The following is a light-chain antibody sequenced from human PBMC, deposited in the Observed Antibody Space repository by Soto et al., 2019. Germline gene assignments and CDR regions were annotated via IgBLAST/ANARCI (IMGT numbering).Light chain of an antibody. CDR3: QQYNNWPPDT. J-gene: IGKJ2*01. Sequence: DIQMTQSPSTLSASVGDRVTITCRASQGISSWLAWYQQKPGKAPNLLIYAASSLHSGVPSRFSGSGSGTDFTLTISSLQSEDFAVYYCQQYNNWPPDTFGQGTKVDIK. V-gene: IGKV1D-16*01. CDR2: AAS. CDR1: QGISSW.